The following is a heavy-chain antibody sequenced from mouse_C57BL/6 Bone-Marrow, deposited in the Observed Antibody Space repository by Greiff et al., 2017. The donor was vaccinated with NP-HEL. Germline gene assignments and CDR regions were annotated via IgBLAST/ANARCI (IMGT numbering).Heavy chain of an antibody. D-gene: IGHD3-2*02. CDR3: AREDSSGYGFAY. CDR1: GYTFTSYW. CDR2: IYPGSGST. Sequence: QVQLQQPGAELVKPGASVKMSCKASGYTFTSYWITWVKQRPGQGLEWIGDIYPGSGSTNYNEKFKSKATLTVDTSSSTAYMQLNSLTSKDSAVYYCAREDSSGYGFAYWGQGTLVTVSA. J-gene: IGHJ3*01. V-gene: IGHV1-55*01.